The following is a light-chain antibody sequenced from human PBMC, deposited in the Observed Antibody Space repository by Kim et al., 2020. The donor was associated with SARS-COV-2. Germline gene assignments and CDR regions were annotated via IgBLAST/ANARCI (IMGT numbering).Light chain of an antibody. CDR1: NIGSKS. CDR2: YES. CDR3: QVWDSSSDHPYVV. Sequence: GKTVRITCGGNNIGSKSVHWYQQKPGQAPVLVIYYESDRPSGIPERFSGSNSGNTATLTISRVEAGDEADYYCQVWDSSSDHPYVVFGGGTQLTVL. J-gene: IGLJ2*01. V-gene: IGLV3-21*04.